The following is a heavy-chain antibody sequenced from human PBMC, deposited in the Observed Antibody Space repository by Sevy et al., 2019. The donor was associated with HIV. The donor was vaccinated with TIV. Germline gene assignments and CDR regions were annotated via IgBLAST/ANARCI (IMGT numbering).Heavy chain of an antibody. V-gene: IGHV3-23*01. Sequence: GGSLRLSCAVSGFNFNIYSMSWVRQAPGKGLEWVSSLSFGCGKINYADSVKGRFSISRDDSKNTLYLQMNSLRAEDTAGYFCAREGCTGPYDYWGQGTLVTVSS. CDR2: LSFGCGKI. J-gene: IGHJ4*02. D-gene: IGHD2-8*02. CDR3: AREGCTGPYDY. CDR1: GFNFNIYS.